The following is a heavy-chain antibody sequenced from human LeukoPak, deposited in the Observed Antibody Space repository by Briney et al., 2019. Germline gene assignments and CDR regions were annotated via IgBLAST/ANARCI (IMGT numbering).Heavy chain of an antibody. J-gene: IGHJ5*02. CDR1: GGSISSSHYY. V-gene: IGHV4-39*01. CDR3: ARHPSGRMWLQQGGWFDP. D-gene: IGHD5-24*01. CDR2: ISYRGST. Sequence: SETLSLTCTVSGGSISSSHYYWVWIRQPPGEGLEWIGSISYRGSTYYNPSLKSRVTISVDTSKNQFSLKLTSVTAADTAVYYCARHPSGRMWLQQGGWFDPWGQGTLVTVSS.